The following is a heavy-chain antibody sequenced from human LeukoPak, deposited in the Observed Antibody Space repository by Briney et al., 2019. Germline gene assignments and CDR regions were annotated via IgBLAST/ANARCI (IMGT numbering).Heavy chain of an antibody. J-gene: IGHJ3*02. Sequence: GGSLRLSCAASGFTFSSYAMSWVSQAPGKGLEWVSAISGSGGSTYYADSVKGRLTISRDNSKNTLYLQMNSLRAEDTAVYYCAKDWDIVVVPADAFDIWGQGTMVTVSP. CDR3: AKDWDIVVVPADAFDI. CDR1: GFTFSSYA. CDR2: ISGSGGST. V-gene: IGHV3-23*01. D-gene: IGHD2-2*01.